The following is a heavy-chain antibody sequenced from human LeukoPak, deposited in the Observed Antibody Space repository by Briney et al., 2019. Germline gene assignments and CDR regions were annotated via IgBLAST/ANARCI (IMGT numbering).Heavy chain of an antibody. CDR1: GYSFTSYW. CDR2: IYPGDSDT. V-gene: IGHV5-51*01. Sequence: GESLKISCKGSGYSFTSYWIGWVRRMPGKGLEWMGIIYPGDSDTRYSPSFQGQVTISADKSISTAYLQWSSLKASDTAMYYCARGGSRYCSSTSCPNWFDPWGQGTLVTVSS. D-gene: IGHD2-2*01. J-gene: IGHJ5*02. CDR3: ARGGSRYCSSTSCPNWFDP.